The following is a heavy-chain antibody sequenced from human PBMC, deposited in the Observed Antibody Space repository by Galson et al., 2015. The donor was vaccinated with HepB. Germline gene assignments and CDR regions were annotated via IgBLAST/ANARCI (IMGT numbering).Heavy chain of an antibody. CDR2: TYYRAKWYS. J-gene: IGHJ6*02. CDR3: GRVSGTIYYYVLDV. Sequence: CAISGDSVSNNNAAWNWIRQSPSRGLEWLGRTYYRAKWYSDYSPAVRGRITINPDTSRNQFSLQLNSVTPDDSAVYYCGRVSGTIYYYVLDVWGQGTTVTVSS. D-gene: IGHD1/OR15-1a*01. CDR1: GDSVSNNNAA. V-gene: IGHV6-1*01.